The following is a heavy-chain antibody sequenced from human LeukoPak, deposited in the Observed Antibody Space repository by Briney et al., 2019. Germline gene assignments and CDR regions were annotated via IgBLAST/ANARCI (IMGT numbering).Heavy chain of an antibody. J-gene: IGHJ4*02. V-gene: IGHV3-7*01. CDR2: IKQDGSEK. CDR3: ARGKYDSSGYPLLGFDY. CDR1: GLTFNNYW. Sequence: GGSLRLSCAASGLTFNNYWMNWVRQAPGKGLEWVANIKQDGSEKKYVDSVKGRFTISRDNAKKSLYLQMNSLRAEDTAVYYCARGKYDSSGYPLLGFDYWGQGALVTVSS. D-gene: IGHD3-22*01.